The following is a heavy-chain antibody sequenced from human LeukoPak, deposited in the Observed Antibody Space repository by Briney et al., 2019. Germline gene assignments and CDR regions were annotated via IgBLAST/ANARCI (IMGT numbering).Heavy chain of an antibody. J-gene: IGHJ5*02. D-gene: IGHD5-18*01. CDR2: IYYSGST. CDR3: ARDGSQLWLNWSDP. V-gene: IGHV4-31*03. Sequence: TLSLTCTVSGGSISSGGYYWSWIRQHPGKGLEWIGYIYYSGSTYYNPSLKSRVTISVDTSKNQFSLKLSSVTAADTAVYYCARDGSQLWLNWSDPWGQGTLVTVSS. CDR1: GGSISSGGYY.